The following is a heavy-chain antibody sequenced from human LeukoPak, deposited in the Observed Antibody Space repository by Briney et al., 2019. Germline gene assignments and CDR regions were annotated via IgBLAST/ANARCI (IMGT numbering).Heavy chain of an antibody. J-gene: IGHJ3*02. Sequence: SETLSLTCTVSGGSISSYYWSWIRQPPGKGLEWLGYIHSSRSTTYNPSLMRRVTISVDTSKNQFSLRLSSVTAADTAVYYCARRIAAAQGGAFDIWGQGTMVTVSS. V-gene: IGHV4-4*08. CDR3: ARRIAAAQGGAFDI. CDR2: IHSSRST. CDR1: GGSISSYY. D-gene: IGHD6-13*01.